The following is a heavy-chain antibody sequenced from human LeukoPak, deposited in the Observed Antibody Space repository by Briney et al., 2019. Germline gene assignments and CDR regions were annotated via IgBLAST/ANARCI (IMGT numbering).Heavy chain of an antibody. Sequence: PGGSLRLSCAASGFTFSNYNMNWVRQAPGMGLEWVSSISSTSTYIYYADSVKGRFTISRDNAKNSLYLQMNSLRAEDTAVYYCARGRSNYDFWSGPYWYFDLWGRGTLVTVSS. V-gene: IGHV3-21*01. D-gene: IGHD3-3*01. CDR2: ISSTSTYI. CDR3: ARGRSNYDFWSGPYWYFDL. J-gene: IGHJ2*01. CDR1: GFTFSNYN.